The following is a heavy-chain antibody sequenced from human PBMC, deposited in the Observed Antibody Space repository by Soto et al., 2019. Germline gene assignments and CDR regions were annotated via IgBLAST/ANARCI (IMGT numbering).Heavy chain of an antibody. Sequence: GGSLRLSCAASGFTFSSYAMSWVRQAPGKGLEWVSAISGSGGSTYYADSVKGRFTISRDNSKNTLYLQMNSLRAEDTAVYYCAKDESPLLCTNGVCPIPQFDYWGQGTLVTVSS. V-gene: IGHV3-23*01. CDR3: AKDESPLLCTNGVCPIPQFDY. CDR1: GFTFSSYA. D-gene: IGHD2-8*01. J-gene: IGHJ4*02. CDR2: ISGSGGST.